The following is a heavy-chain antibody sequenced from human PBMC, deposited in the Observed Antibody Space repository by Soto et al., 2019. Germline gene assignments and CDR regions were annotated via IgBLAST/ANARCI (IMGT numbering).Heavy chain of an antibody. J-gene: IGHJ4*02. V-gene: IGHV1-69*04. CDR2: IIPILGIA. CDR1: GYTFTSYG. D-gene: IGHD6-13*01. CDR3: ARESPGIAAAGTAI. Sequence: VASVKVSCKASGYTFTSYGISWVRQAPGQGLEWMGRIIPILGIANYAQKFQGRVTITADKSTSTAYMELSSLRSEDTAVYYCARESPGIAAAGTAIWGQGTLVTVSS.